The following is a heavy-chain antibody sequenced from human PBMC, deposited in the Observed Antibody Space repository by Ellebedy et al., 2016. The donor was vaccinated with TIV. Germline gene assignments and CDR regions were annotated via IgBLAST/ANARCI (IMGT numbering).Heavy chain of an antibody. CDR3: ARMVRGVIRGPTGFDP. D-gene: IGHD3-10*01. Sequence: GGFLRLSCVASGFTFSTYAMTWVRQAPGKGLEWVSVITGSAGTTYYADSVKGRFTISRDNSKNTLFLQMNSLRTEDTAIYYCARMVRGVIRGPTGFDPWGQGTLVTVSS. CDR2: ITGSAGTT. CDR1: GFTFSTYA. V-gene: IGHV3-23*01. J-gene: IGHJ5*02.